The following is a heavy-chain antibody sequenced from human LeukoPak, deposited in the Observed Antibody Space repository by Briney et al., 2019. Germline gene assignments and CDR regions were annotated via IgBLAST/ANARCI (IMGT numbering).Heavy chain of an antibody. CDR2: INPSGDST. CDR1: GYSFTSYY. J-gene: IGHJ3*02. D-gene: IGHD3/OR15-3a*01. CDR3: ARFRTGRAFDI. V-gene: IGHV1-46*01. Sequence: ASVKVSCKASGYSFTSYYMHWVRQAPGQGLEWMGIINPSGDSTSYAQKFQGRVTMTRDTSTSTVYMELSSLRSEDTAVYYCARFRTGRAFDIWGQGTMVTVSS.